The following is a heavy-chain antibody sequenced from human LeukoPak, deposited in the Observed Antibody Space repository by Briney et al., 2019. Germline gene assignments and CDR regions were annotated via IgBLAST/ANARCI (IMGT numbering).Heavy chain of an antibody. V-gene: IGHV1-2*02. CDR2: INPNGGGT. Sequence: GASVKVSCKASGYTFTGYYIHWLRQAPGQGLEWMGWINPNGGGTNYAQKFQGRVTVTGDTSINTAYMELSRLKSDDTAVYFCARDPYYTNSFDYWGQGTLVTVSS. D-gene: IGHD2/OR15-2a*01. CDR1: GYTFTGYY. J-gene: IGHJ4*02. CDR3: ARDPYYTNSFDY.